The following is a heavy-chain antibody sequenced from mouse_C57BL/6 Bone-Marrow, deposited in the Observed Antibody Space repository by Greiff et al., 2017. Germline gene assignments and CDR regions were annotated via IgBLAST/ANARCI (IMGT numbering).Heavy chain of an antibody. CDR3: TKRTTVVGGDY. J-gene: IGHJ2*01. V-gene: IGHV1-5*01. D-gene: IGHD1-1*01. CDR1: GYTFTSYW. Sequence: EVQLQQSGTVLARPGASVKMSCKTSGYTFTSYWMHWVKQRPGQGLEWIGAIYPGNSDTSYNQKFKGKAKLTAVTSASTAYMEHSSLTNEDSAVDYCTKRTTVVGGDYWGQGTTLTVSS. CDR2: IYPGNSDT.